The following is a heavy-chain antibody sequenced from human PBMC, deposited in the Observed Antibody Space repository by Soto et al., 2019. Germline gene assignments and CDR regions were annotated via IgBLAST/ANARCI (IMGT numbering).Heavy chain of an antibody. CDR3: ARRNGDGAFDI. J-gene: IGHJ3*02. CDR2: VSGSGDNT. D-gene: IGHD3-10*01. Sequence: GGSLRLSCAASGFTFNGYAMNWLRQAPGKGLEWVSGVSGSGDNTYYADSVKGRFAISRVNSKKTLYLQMNSLRAEDTAVYYCARRNGDGAFDIWGQGTMVTVSS. CDR1: GFTFNGYA. V-gene: IGHV3-23*01.